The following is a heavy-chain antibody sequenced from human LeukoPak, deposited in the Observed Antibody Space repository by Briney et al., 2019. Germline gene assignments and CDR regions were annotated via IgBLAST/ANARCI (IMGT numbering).Heavy chain of an antibody. CDR1: GGSFSGYY. Sequence: SETLSLTCAVYGGSFSGYYWSWIRQPPGKGLEWIGEINHSGSTNYNPSLKSRVTISVDTSKNQFSLKLSSVTAADTAVYYCARGLLRGGYCSSISCYRYYYYGMDVWGQGTTVTVSS. CDR3: ARGLLRGGYCSSISCYRYYYYGMDV. CDR2: INHSGST. D-gene: IGHD2-2*02. V-gene: IGHV4-34*01. J-gene: IGHJ6*02.